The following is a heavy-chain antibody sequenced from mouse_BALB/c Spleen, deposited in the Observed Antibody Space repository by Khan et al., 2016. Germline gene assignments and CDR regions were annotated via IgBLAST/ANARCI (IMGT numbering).Heavy chain of an antibody. CDR3: SSRFFY. CDR2: INPSTGYT. Sequence: QVQLQQSGAELAKPGASVKMSCKASGYTFTSYWMHWVKQRPGQGLEWIGYINPSTGYTEYNQKFKDKATLTADKSSSTAYMQLSSLTSEDSAVDYCSSRFFYWGQGTTLTVSS. CDR1: GYTFTSYW. J-gene: IGHJ2*01. V-gene: IGHV1-7*01.